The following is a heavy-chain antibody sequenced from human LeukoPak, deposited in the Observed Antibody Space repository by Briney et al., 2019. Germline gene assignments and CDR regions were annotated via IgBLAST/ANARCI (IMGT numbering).Heavy chain of an antibody. CDR2: ISGSGGST. Sequence: PGGSLRLSCAASGFTFSSYAMSWVRQAPGKGLEWVSAISGSGGSTYYADSVKGRFTISRDNSKNTRYLQMNSLRAEDTAVYYCASSVEMATITGYWGQGTLVTVSS. J-gene: IGHJ4*02. CDR3: ASSVEMATITGY. CDR1: GFTFSSYA. V-gene: IGHV3-23*01. D-gene: IGHD5-24*01.